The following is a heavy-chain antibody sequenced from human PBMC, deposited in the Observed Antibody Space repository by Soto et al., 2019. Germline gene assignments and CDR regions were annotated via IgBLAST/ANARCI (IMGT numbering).Heavy chain of an antibody. J-gene: IGHJ3*02. CDR2: TYYSRTT. CDR1: GGSVSTYY. Sequence: QVQLQGSGPGLVKPSDTLSLTCTVFGGSVSTYYWTWIRQPPGEGLEWIGYTYYSRTTNYNPSLTSRVTMSVDTSKNQFSLKLNSVTAADTAVYYCATSSGSSTSDAFDIWVRGTMVTVSS. V-gene: IGHV4-59*02. CDR3: ATSSGSSTSDAFDI. D-gene: IGHD2-15*01.